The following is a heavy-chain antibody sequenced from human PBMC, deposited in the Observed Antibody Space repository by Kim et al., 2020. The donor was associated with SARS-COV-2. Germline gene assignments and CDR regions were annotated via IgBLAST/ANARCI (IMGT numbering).Heavy chain of an antibody. CDR2: ISGSGGST. CDR1: GFTFSSYA. Sequence: GGSLRLSCAASGFTFSSYAMSWVRQAPGKGLEWVSAISGSGGSTYYADSVKGRFTISRDNSKNTLYLQMNSLRAEDTAVYYCAKSGIFVLRYFDWHIEPTKPYFYYWGQGTLVTVSS. J-gene: IGHJ4*02. V-gene: IGHV3-23*01. CDR3: AKSGIFVLRYFDWHIEPTKPYFYY. D-gene: IGHD3-9*01.